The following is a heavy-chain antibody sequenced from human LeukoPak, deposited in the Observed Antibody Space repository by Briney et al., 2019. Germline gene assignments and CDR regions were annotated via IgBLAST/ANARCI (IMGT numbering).Heavy chain of an antibody. Sequence: ASVKVSCKASGYTFTNYEINWLRQATGQGLEWMGWMNPKTGNTGYAQKFQGRVTITRDTSINTAYMELSSLRSEDTAVYFCARWESSGWFPFDYWGQGTLVTVSS. CDR1: GYTFTNYE. V-gene: IGHV1-8*03. J-gene: IGHJ4*02. CDR3: ARWESSGWFPFDY. CDR2: MNPKTGNT. D-gene: IGHD6-19*01.